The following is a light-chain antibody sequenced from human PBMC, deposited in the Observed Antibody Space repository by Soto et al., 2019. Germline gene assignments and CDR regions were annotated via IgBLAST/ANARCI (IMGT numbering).Light chain of an antibody. J-gene: IGKJ4*01. Sequence: EIVLTQSPDTLSLSPGERATLSCRASQSVGNSFAWYQQKAGQAPRLLIYDASKRATGIPARFSGSGSGTDFTLTISRLEPEDVAVYSCQQRKNWPLTFGGGTNIEIK. V-gene: IGKV3-11*01. CDR1: QSVGNS. CDR2: DAS. CDR3: QQRKNWPLT.